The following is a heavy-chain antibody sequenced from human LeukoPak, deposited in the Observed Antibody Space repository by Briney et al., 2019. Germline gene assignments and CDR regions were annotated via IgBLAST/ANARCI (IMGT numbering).Heavy chain of an antibody. Sequence: SETLSLTCTVSGGSISGSSYYWGWIRQPPGKGLEWIGSIYYSGSTYYNPSLKSRVTISVETSKNQFSLRLSSVTAADTAVYYCARAFDSSGYLVPLDYWGQGTLVTVSS. CDR1: GGSISGSSYY. D-gene: IGHD3-22*01. CDR3: ARAFDSSGYLVPLDY. J-gene: IGHJ4*02. V-gene: IGHV4-39*07. CDR2: IYYSGST.